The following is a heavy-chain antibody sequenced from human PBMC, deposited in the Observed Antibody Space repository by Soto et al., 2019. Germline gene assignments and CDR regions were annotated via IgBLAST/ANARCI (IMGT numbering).Heavy chain of an antibody. Sequence: GGSLRLSCTASGFTLQNYALAWVRQAPGKGLEWVSPLIGGHYGTAYSYSVKGRFTVSRDNSKNCLYLQMNSLGVEDTAMYFCAKGKSTGDIDWLDPWGQGSLVTVSS. J-gene: IGHJ5*02. V-gene: IGHV3-23*01. CDR1: GFTLQNYA. D-gene: IGHD3-10*01. CDR3: AKGKSTGDIDWLDP. CDR2: LIGGHYGT.